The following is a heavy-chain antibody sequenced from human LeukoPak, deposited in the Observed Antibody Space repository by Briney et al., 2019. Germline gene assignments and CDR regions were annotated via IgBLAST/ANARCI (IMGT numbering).Heavy chain of an antibody. V-gene: IGHV3-7*03. J-gene: IGHJ4*02. CDR3: ARDGRPLDY. CDR1: GITFSSYW. CDR2: IKQDGGEK. Sequence: GGSVRLSRADSGITFSSYWMSWVRQAPGKGLEWVANIKQDGGEKYYVDSVKGRFTISRDNAKNSLYLQMNNLRVEDTAVYYCARDGRPLDYWGQGTLVTVSS.